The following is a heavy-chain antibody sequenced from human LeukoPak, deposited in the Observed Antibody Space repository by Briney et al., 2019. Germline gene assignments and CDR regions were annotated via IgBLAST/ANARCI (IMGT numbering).Heavy chain of an antibody. CDR2: ISGSGGST. CDR1: GFTFSSYA. J-gene: IGHJ4*02. D-gene: IGHD3-3*01. Sequence: PGGSLRLSCAASGFTFSSYAMSWVRQAPGKGLEWVSAISGSGGSTYYADSVKGRFTISRDNSKNTLYLQMNSLRAEDTAVYYCAREGSDFWSGYSKGYFDYWGQGTLVTVSS. V-gene: IGHV3-23*01. CDR3: AREGSDFWSGYSKGYFDY.